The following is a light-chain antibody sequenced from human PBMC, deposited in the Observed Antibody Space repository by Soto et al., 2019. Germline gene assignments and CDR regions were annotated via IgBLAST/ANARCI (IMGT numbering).Light chain of an antibody. CDR1: QAISTY. CDR2: GAS. Sequence: DIQMTQSPSSLSASVGDRVIITCRATQAISTYLAWYQQIPGKVPKLLIYGASALPSGVPSRFSGSGSGTDFTLTISSLRPEDVATYYCQKYDSAPWTFGQGTKVEIK. CDR3: QKYDSAPWT. J-gene: IGKJ1*01. V-gene: IGKV1-27*01.